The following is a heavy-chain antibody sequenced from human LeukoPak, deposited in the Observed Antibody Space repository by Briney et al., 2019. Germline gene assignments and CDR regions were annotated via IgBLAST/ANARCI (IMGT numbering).Heavy chain of an antibody. Sequence: ASVKVSCKASGYTFTSYGISWVRQAPGQGLEWMGWIDPNSGGTNYAQKFQGRVTMTRDTSIYTAFMELSRLRSDDSAVYYCASAAVYGDPTNPYFDYWGQGTLVTVSS. CDR3: ASAAVYGDPTNPYFDY. CDR1: GYTFTSYG. V-gene: IGHV1-2*02. J-gene: IGHJ4*02. CDR2: IDPNSGGT. D-gene: IGHD4-17*01.